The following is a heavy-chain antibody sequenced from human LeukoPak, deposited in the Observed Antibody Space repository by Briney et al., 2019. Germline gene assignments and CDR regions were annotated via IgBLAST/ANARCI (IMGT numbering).Heavy chain of an antibody. CDR1: GFTFSSYS. CDR3: ATDCSGGSCYPIFVY. V-gene: IGHV3-48*01. Sequence: GGSLRLSCAASGFTFSSYSMNWVRQAPGKGLEGVSYISSSSSTIYYADSLKGRFTISRDNAKNSLYLQMNSLRAEDTAVNYCATDCSGGSCYPIFVYWGQGTLVTVSS. D-gene: IGHD2-15*01. CDR2: ISSSSSTI. J-gene: IGHJ4*02.